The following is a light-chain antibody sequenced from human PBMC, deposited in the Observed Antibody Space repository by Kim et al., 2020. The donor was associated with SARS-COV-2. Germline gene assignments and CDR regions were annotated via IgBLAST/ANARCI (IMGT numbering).Light chain of an antibody. Sequence: SSVSDRVTIPCRAIQSISSYLNWYQQKPGKAPKLLIYAASSLQSGVPSRFSGSGSGTDFTLTISSLQPEDFATYYCQQNNNSPLTFGGGTKVDIK. CDR2: AAS. J-gene: IGKJ4*01. CDR3: QQNNNSPLT. V-gene: IGKV1-39*01. CDR1: QSISSY.